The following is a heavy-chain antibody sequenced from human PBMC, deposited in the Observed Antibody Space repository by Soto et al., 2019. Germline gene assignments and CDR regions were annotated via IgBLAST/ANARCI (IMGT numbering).Heavy chain of an antibody. CDR3: ARDKRPACSGGSCYSRKGNAELTLWLRRFDY. D-gene: IGHD2-15*01. CDR1: GGTFSSYA. Sequence: SVKVSCKASGGTFSSYAISWVRQAPGQGLEWMGGIIPIFGTASYAQKFQGRVTITADESTSTAYMELSSLRSEDTAVYYCARDKRPACSGGSCYSRKGNAELTLWLRRFDYWGQGTLVTVSS. V-gene: IGHV1-69*13. CDR2: IIPIFGTA. J-gene: IGHJ4*02.